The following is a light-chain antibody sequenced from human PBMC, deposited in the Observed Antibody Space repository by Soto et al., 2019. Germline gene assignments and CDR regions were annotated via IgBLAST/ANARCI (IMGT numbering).Light chain of an antibody. Sequence: EIVMTQSPATLSVSPGERATLSCRASLRVSSYLAWYQQNPGQAPRLLIYGASTRATGIPARFSGSGSGTEFTLTISSLQSEDFAVYYCQQYNAWPLTFGGGTKVEIK. J-gene: IGKJ4*01. V-gene: IGKV3-15*01. CDR3: QQYNAWPLT. CDR2: GAS. CDR1: LRVSSY.